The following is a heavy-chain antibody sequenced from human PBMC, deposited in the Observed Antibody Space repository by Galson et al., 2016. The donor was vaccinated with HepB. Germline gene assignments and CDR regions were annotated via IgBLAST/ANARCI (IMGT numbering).Heavy chain of an antibody. D-gene: IGHD3-3*01. Sequence: SVKVSCKASGHTFTTYGISWVRQAPGQGLEWIGWISAYSGNTYYAQKLQGRFTMTTDTSTKTAYMELRSLRADDTAVYSCVRDRNYDLWSQQPDIWGQGTLVTVSS. CDR2: ISAYSGNT. V-gene: IGHV1-18*01. CDR1: GHTFTTYG. CDR3: VRDRNYDLWSQQPDI. J-gene: IGHJ4*02.